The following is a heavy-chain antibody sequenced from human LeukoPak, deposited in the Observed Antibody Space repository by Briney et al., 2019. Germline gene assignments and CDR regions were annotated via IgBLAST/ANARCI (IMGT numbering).Heavy chain of an antibody. CDR2: IDYSGTT. Sequence: SETLSLTCTVSGGSISSSSYYWGWIRQPPGKGLEWIGSIDYSGTTSHNPSLKSRVTMSVDTSKNQFSLRLTSVTAADTAVYYCARGYSYGFFDYWGQGTLVTVSS. CDR1: GGSISSSSYY. CDR3: ARGYSYGFFDY. D-gene: IGHD5-18*01. V-gene: IGHV4-39*01. J-gene: IGHJ4*02.